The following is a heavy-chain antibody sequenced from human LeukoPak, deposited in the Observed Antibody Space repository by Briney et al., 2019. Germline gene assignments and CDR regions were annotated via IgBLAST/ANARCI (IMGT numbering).Heavy chain of an antibody. V-gene: IGHV4-59*01. CDR1: GCSIRSYY. CDR2: IYYSGTT. D-gene: IGHD3-22*01. J-gene: IGHJ5*02. Sequence: SETLSLTCAVSGCSIRSYYWSWIRQPPGKGLEWIGYIYYSGTTNYNPSLKTRVTLSVDTSKTQFSLKLSSVTAADTAVYYCARDSSGYYHWFDPWGQGTLVTVSS. CDR3: ARDSSGYYHWFDP.